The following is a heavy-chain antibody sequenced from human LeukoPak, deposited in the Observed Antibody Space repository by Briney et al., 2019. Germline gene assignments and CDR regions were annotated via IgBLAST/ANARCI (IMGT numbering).Heavy chain of an antibody. CDR2: IYYSGST. J-gene: IGHJ4*02. V-gene: IGHV4-30-4*01. Sequence: SETLSLTCTVSGGSISSGDYYWSWIRQPPGKGLEWIGYIYYSGSTYYNPSLKSRVTISVDTSKNQFSLKLSSVTAADTAVYYCAIEVTEYSYGTGLGYAYWGQGTLVTVSS. D-gene: IGHD5-18*01. CDR1: GGSISSGDYY. CDR3: AIEVTEYSYGTGLGYAY.